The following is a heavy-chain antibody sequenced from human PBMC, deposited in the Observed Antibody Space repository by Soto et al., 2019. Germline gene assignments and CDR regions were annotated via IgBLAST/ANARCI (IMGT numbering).Heavy chain of an antibody. J-gene: IGHJ6*03. V-gene: IGHV5-51*01. D-gene: IGHD5-18*01. CDR3: ASSSIQLWPPYYYYYYMDV. CDR2: IYPGDSDT. Sequence: PGESLKISCKGSGYSFTSYWIGWVRQMPGKGLEWMGIIYPGDSDTRYSPSFQGQVTISADKSISTAYLQWSSLKASDTAMYYCASSSIQLWPPYYYYYYMDVWGKGTTVTVSS. CDR1: GYSFTSYW.